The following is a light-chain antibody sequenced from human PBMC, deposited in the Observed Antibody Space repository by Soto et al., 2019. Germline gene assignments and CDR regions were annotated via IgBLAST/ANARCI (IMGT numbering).Light chain of an antibody. Sequence: QLVLTQPPSASGTPGQRVTISCSGSSSNIAGNAVNWFQQLPGTAPKLLIYSDNHRPSGVPDRFSGSKSGTSASLAISGLQSDDEADYYCATWADSLNTYVFGAGTKVTVL. J-gene: IGLJ1*01. V-gene: IGLV1-44*01. CDR1: SSNIAGNA. CDR3: ATWADSLNTYV. CDR2: SDN.